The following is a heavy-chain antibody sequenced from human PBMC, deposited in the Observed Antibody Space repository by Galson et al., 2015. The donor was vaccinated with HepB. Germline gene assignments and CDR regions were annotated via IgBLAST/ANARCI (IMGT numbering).Heavy chain of an antibody. CDR2: INPNSGGT. D-gene: IGHD4-17*01. J-gene: IGHJ4*02. CDR3: ALPHDYGDYTFDY. CDR1: GYTFTGYY. Sequence: SVKVSCKASGYTFTGYYMHWVRQAPGQGLEWMGWINPNSGGTNYAQKFQGWVTMTRDTSISTAYMELSRLRSDDTAVYYCALPHDYGDYTFDYWGQGTLVTVSS. V-gene: IGHV1-2*04.